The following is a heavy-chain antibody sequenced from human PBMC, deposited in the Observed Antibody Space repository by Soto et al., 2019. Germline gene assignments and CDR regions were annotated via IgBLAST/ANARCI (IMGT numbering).Heavy chain of an antibody. J-gene: IGHJ6*02. Sequence: PSETLSLTCTVSGGSISSSSYYWGWIRQPPGKGLEWIGSIYYSGSTYYNPSLKGRVTISVDTSKNQFSLKLSSVTAADTAVYYCASSGVRGRYYYYYYGMDVWGQGTTVT. D-gene: IGHD3-10*01. CDR2: IYYSGST. CDR1: GGSISSSSYY. CDR3: ASSGVRGRYYYYYYGMDV. V-gene: IGHV4-39*01.